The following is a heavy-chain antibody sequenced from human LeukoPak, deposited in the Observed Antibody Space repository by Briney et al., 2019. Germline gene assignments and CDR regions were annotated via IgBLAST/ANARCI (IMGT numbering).Heavy chain of an antibody. D-gene: IGHD6-13*01. CDR1: GFTFSSYW. V-gene: IGHV3-7*01. Sequence: GGSLRLSCAASGFTFSSYWMSWVRQAPGKGLEWVANIKQDGSEKYYVDSVKGRFTISRDNSKNTLYLQMNSLRAEDTAVYYCAKDRKYSSSPNWFDPWGQGTLVTVSS. CDR3: AKDRKYSSSPNWFDP. CDR2: IKQDGSEK. J-gene: IGHJ5*02.